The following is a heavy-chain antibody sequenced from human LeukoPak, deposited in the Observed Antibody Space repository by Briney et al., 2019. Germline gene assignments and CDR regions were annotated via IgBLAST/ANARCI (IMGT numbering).Heavy chain of an antibody. Sequence: SETPSLTCAVYGGSFSGYYWSWIRQPPGKGLEWIGEINHSGSTNYNPSLKSRVTISVDTSKNQFSLKLSSVTAADTAVYYCARRLRFGYYFDYWGQGTLVTVSS. CDR2: INHSGST. J-gene: IGHJ4*02. D-gene: IGHD2-15*01. CDR3: ARRLRFGYYFDY. V-gene: IGHV4-34*01. CDR1: GGSFSGYY.